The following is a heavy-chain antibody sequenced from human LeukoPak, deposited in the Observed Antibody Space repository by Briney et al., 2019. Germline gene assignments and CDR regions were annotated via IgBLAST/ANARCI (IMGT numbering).Heavy chain of an antibody. CDR2: IYYSGST. D-gene: IGHD3-22*01. V-gene: IGHV4-59*05. CDR3: ARYYYYDSSGYYSLDAFDI. CDR1: GGSISSYY. J-gene: IGHJ3*02. Sequence: SETLSLTCTVSGGSISSYYWSWIRQPPGKGLEWIGSIYYSGSTYYNPSLKSRVTISVDTSKNQFSLKLSFVTAADTAVYYCARYYYYDSSGYYSLDAFDIWGQGTMVTVSS.